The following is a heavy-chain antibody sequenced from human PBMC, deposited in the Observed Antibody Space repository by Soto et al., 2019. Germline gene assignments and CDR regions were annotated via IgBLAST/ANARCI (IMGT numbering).Heavy chain of an antibody. CDR2: IYYSGSA. CDR1: GGSINNSSFY. J-gene: IGHJ4*02. CDR3: ARRPLVRGIIPYYFDS. Sequence: QLQLQESGPGLVKPSETLSLTCTVSGGSINNSSFYWGWVRQPPGNRLEWIGSIYYSGSAYYNPSLKSRLTISVDTSKNQFSLNLSSVTAADTAVYFCARRPLVRGIIPYYFDSWGQGTLVTVSS. D-gene: IGHD3-10*01. V-gene: IGHV4-39*01.